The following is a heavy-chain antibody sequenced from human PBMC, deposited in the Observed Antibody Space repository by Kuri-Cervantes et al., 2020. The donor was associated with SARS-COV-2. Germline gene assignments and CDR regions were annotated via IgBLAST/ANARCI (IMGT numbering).Heavy chain of an antibody. J-gene: IGHJ4*02. CDR1: GYTFTSYA. CDR3: ARRPYYYDSSGYWYYFDY. CDR2: ISAYNGNT. D-gene: IGHD3-22*01. Sequence: ASVKVSCKASGYTFTSYAMNWVRQAPGQGLEWMGWISAYNGNTNYAQKLQGRVTMTRDTSTSTVYMELSSVTAADTAVYYCARRPYYYDSSGYWYYFDYWGQGTLVTVSS. V-gene: IGHV1-18*01.